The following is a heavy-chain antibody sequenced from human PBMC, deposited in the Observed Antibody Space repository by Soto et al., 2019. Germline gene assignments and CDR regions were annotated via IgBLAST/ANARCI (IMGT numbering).Heavy chain of an antibody. J-gene: IGHJ5*02. Sequence: SETLSLTCAVYGGSFSGYYWSWFRQPPGKGLEWIGEINHSGSTNYNPSLKSRVTISVDTSKNQFSLKLSSVTAADTAVYYCARGFRGVAHHRFDPRGQGTLVTVSS. CDR2: INHSGST. V-gene: IGHV4-34*01. D-gene: IGHD3-3*01. CDR1: GGSFSGYY. CDR3: ARGFRGVAHHRFDP.